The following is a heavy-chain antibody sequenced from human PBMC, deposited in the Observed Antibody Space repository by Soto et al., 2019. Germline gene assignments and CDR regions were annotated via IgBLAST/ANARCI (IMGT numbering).Heavy chain of an antibody. D-gene: IGHD6-6*01. Sequence: QLQLQESGPGLVKPSETLSLTCTVSGGSITSSSHYWGWIRQPPGKGLECIGNIYYDGNTYYNPSLKNRVTISLDPAKNQFSLRLRSVTPADPAVYYCARSSITPRLIMYPFDYWGQGNLVTVSS. CDR1: GGSITSSSHY. V-gene: IGHV4-39*01. CDR3: ARSSITPRLIMYPFDY. CDR2: IYYDGNT. J-gene: IGHJ4*02.